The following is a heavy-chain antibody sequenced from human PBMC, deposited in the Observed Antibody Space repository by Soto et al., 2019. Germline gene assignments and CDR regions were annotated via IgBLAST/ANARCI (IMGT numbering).Heavy chain of an antibody. V-gene: IGHV3-21*01. D-gene: IGHD5-18*01. Sequence: GGSLRLSCAASGFTFSSYSMNWVRQAPGKGLEWVSSISSSSSYIYYADSVKGRFTISRDNAKNSLYLQMNSLGAEDTAAYYCARDQPGYSYGYGLGYWGQGTLVTVSS. CDR3: ARDQPGYSYGYGLGY. CDR1: GFTFSSYS. CDR2: ISSSSSYI. J-gene: IGHJ4*02.